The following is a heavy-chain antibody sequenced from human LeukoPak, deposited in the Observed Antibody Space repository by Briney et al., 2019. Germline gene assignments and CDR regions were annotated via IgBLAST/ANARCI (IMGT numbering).Heavy chain of an antibody. D-gene: IGHD6-13*01. J-gene: IGHJ4*02. CDR2: IYYSGTT. V-gene: IGHV4-39*01. Sequence: SETLSLTCTISGDSISSSSYFWGWIRQSPGKGLEWIGTIYYSGTTYYNPSLKSRVTISADTSKKQFFLKLTSVTAADTAVYYCARQLSSWSIDYWGQGTLVTVSS. CDR1: GDSISSSSYF. CDR3: ARQLSSWSIDY.